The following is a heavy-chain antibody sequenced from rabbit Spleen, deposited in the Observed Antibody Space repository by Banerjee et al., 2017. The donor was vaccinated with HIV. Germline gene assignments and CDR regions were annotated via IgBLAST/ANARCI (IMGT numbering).Heavy chain of an antibody. D-gene: IGHD8-1*01. CDR3: ATNAAVISYLTL. V-gene: IGHV1S45*01. Sequence: QEQLVESGGGLVQPEGSLTLTCKASGFSFSSGYWICWVRQAPGKGLEWIACISSGSSTYYATWAKGRFTISKTSSTTVTLQMTSLTAADTATYFCATNAAVISYLTLWGPGTLVT. CDR2: ISSGSST. CDR1: GFSFSSGYW. J-gene: IGHJ4*01.